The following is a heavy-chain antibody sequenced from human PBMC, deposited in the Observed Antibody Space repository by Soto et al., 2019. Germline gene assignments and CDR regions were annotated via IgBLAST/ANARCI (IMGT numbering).Heavy chain of an antibody. V-gene: IGHV2-5*02. J-gene: IGHJ3*02. Sequence: QITLKESGPTLVKPTQTLTLTCTFSGFSLSTSGVGVGWIRQPPGKALEWLALIYWDDDKRYSPSLKSRLTNTKHSTKHHLVLTMTKMDRVYTATYYCAHSFYDHIFWAFDIWGQGTMVTVSS. D-gene: IGHD3-3*01. CDR1: GFSLSTSGVG. CDR3: AHSFYDHIFWAFDI. CDR2: IYWDDDK.